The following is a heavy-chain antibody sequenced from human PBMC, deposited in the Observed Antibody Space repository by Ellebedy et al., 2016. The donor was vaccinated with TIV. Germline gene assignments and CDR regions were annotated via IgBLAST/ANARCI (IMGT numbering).Heavy chain of an antibody. J-gene: IGHJ4*02. V-gene: IGHV3-53*01. CDR1: GFTVSSNY. CDR3: ARGQSGSYVAFDY. CDR2: IYSGGST. Sequence: GESLKISCAASGFTVSSNYMSWVRQAPGKGLEWVSVIYSGGSTYYGDSVKGRFTISRDNSKNTLYLQMNSLRAEDTAVYYCARGQSGSYVAFDYWGQGTLVTVSS. D-gene: IGHD1-26*01.